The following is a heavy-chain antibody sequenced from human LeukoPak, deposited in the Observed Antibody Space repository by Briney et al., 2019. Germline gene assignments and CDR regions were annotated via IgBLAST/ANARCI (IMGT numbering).Heavy chain of an antibody. J-gene: IGHJ4*02. D-gene: IGHD4-23*01. CDR3: ARGGNVPFDY. CDR1: GFAVSSYY. V-gene: IGHV3-66*01. CDR2: IYGGGST. Sequence: GGSLRLSCAASGFAVSSYYMSWVRQAPGKGLEWVSVIYGGGSTFYADSVKGRFTISRDNSKNTLFLQMNSLRAEDTVVYYCARGGNVPFDYWGQGTLVTVSS.